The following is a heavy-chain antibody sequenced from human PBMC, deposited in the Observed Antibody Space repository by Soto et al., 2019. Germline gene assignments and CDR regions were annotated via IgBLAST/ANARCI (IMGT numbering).Heavy chain of an antibody. CDR2: ISGSGGST. CDR1: GFTFSSYA. V-gene: IGHV3-23*01. Sequence: GGSLRLSCAASGFTFSSYAMSWVRQAPGKGLEWVSAISGSGGSTYYADSVKGRFTISRDNSKNTLYLQMNSLRAEDTAVYYCAKGPGMRYCSGGSCYEGDYWGQGTLVTVSS. J-gene: IGHJ4*02. CDR3: AKGPGMRYCSGGSCYEGDY. D-gene: IGHD2-15*01.